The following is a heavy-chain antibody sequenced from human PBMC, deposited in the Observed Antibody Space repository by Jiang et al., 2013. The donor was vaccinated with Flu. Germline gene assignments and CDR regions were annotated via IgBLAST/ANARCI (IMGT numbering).Heavy chain of an antibody. D-gene: IGHD6-19*01. CDR2: IFYSGST. CDR3: ARTGSGWSHFDY. Sequence: GPGLVKPSETLSLTCNVSGGSFTSYYWNWIRQPPGKGLEWIGHIFYSGSTNYNPSLKSRVTISVDTSKNQFSLKLNSMTAADTAVYYCARTGSGWSHFDYWGQGILVTVSS. J-gene: IGHJ4*02. CDR1: GGSFTSYY. V-gene: IGHV4-59*01.